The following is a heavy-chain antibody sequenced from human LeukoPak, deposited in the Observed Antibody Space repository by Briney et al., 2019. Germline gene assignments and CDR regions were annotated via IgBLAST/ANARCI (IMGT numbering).Heavy chain of an antibody. V-gene: IGHV3-23*01. CDR1: GFTFSSYW. CDR2: ISGSGGST. Sequence: GGSLRLSCAASGFTFSSYWMSWVRQVSGKGLEWVSAISGSGGSTYYADSVKGRFTISRDNSKNTLYLQMKSLRAEDTAVYYCAKEIYRDPTGGRFQHWGQGTLVTVSS. D-gene: IGHD3-16*02. J-gene: IGHJ1*01. CDR3: AKEIYRDPTGGRFQH.